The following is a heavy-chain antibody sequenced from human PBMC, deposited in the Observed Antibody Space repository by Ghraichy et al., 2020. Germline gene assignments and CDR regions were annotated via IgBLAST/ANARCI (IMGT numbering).Heavy chain of an antibody. CDR1: GFTFSSYG. D-gene: IGHD6-19*01. CDR3: AKGNGGQWLASEYFQH. V-gene: IGHV3-30*18. CDR2: ISYDGSNK. Sequence: GGSLRLSCAASGFTFSSYGMHWVRQAPGKGLEWVAVISYDGSNKYYADSVKGRFTISRDNSKNTLYLQMNSLRAEDTAVYYCAKGNGGQWLASEYFQHWGQGTLVTVSS. J-gene: IGHJ1*01.